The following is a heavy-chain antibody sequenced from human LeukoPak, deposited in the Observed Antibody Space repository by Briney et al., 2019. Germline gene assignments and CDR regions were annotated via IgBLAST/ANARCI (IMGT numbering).Heavy chain of an antibody. Sequence: SETLSLTCIVSGGSTSGGNYYWGWIRRPPGKGLEWIGGISSSGNTYYNPSLKSRITISIDASKNHFSLKLSSVTAADTAVYYCARLGAGPTYYDFWSGYSSFYFDYWGQGTLVTVSS. D-gene: IGHD3-3*01. CDR3: ARLGAGPTYYDFWSGYSSFYFDY. V-gene: IGHV4-39*02. J-gene: IGHJ4*02. CDR2: ISSSGNT. CDR1: GGSTSGGNYY.